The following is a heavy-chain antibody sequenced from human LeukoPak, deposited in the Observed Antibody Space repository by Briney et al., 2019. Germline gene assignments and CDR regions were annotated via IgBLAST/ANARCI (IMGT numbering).Heavy chain of an antibody. Sequence: SETLSLACTVSGGSISSSSYYWGWIRQPPGKGLEWIGSIYYSGSTYYNPSLKNRVTISVETSKNQFSLNLTSVTAADTALYYCARGRRDGYNFYWYFDLWGRGTLVTVSS. CDR2: IYYSGST. V-gene: IGHV4-39*07. J-gene: IGHJ2*01. CDR3: ARGRRDGYNFYWYFDL. D-gene: IGHD5-24*01. CDR1: GGSISSSSYY.